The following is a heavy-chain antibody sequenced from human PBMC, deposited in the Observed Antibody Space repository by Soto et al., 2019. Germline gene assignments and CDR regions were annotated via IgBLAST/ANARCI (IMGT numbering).Heavy chain of an antibody. J-gene: IGHJ4*02. V-gene: IGHV4-34*01. D-gene: IGHD3-10*01. CDR3: ARLWSSNEGSS. Sequence: SETLSLSCAVHGGSFRGYYWSWIRQPPGKGLEWIGEINHSGGTNHNPSLKSRVSISVDASKNQFSLQLTSVTAADTAVYYCARLWSSNEGSSWGQGTLVTVSS. CDR1: GGSFRGYY. CDR2: INHSGGT.